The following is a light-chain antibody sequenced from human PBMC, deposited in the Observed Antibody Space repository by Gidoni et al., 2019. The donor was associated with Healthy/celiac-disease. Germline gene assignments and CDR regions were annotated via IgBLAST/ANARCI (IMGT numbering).Light chain of an antibody. CDR3: CSYAGSSTWV. CDR1: RSYVGSYNL. CDR2: EFS. V-gene: IGLV2-23*02. J-gene: IGLJ3*02. Sequence: QSALTQPASVSGSPGQSITISCIVTRSYVGSYNLVSWYHQHPGKAPKLLIYEFSKRPSGVSNRFSGSKSGNTASLTISGLQAEDEADYYCCSYAGSSTWVFGGGTKLTVL.